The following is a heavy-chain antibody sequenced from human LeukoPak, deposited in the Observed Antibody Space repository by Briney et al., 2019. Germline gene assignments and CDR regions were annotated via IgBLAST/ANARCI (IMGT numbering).Heavy chain of an antibody. V-gene: IGHV1-18*01. J-gene: IGHJ4*02. Sequence: ASVKVSCKASGYTFTSYGVSWVRQAPGQGLEWMGWISVYNGDTNYAQNLQGRVTVTTDTSTSTAYMELRSLRSDDTAVYYCARVLGVAVGVTRGDCWGQGTLVTVSS. CDR2: ISVYNGDT. CDR1: GYTFTSYG. CDR3: ARVLGVAVGVTRGDC. D-gene: IGHD1-26*01.